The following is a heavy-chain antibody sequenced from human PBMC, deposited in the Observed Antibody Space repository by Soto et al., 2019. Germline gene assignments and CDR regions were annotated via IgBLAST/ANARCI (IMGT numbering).Heavy chain of an antibody. CDR2: FDPEDGET. V-gene: IGHV1-24*01. J-gene: IGHJ4*02. D-gene: IGHD3-22*01. CDR3: ATGGGYDSSGYYYNYFDY. CDR1: GYTLTELS. Sequence: GASVKVSCKVSGYTLTELSMHWVRQAPGKRLEWMGGFDPEDGETIYAQKFQGRVTMTEDTSTDTAYMELSSLRSEDTAVYYCATGGGYDSSGYYYNYFDYWGQGTLVTVSS.